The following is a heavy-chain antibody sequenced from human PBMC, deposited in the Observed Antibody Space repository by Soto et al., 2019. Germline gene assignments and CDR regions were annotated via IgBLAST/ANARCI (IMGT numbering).Heavy chain of an antibody. J-gene: IGHJ4*02. CDR1: GGSISSGYY. V-gene: IGHV4-31*03. CDR2: IYYSGNT. CDR3: ATPTPLRGAMITNINFDF. Sequence: SETLSLTCTVSGGSISSGYYWSWIRQYPGKGLEWIGYIYYSGNTYYNPSLKSRVSISLDTSKSQLSLKLDSVTAADTAVYYCATPTPLRGAMITNINFDFWGQGTPVTVSS. D-gene: IGHD3-10*01.